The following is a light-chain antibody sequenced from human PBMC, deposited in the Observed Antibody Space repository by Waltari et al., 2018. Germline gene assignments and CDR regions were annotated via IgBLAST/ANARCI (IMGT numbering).Light chain of an antibody. CDR2: AAS. CDR3: QQLNSYPSWT. J-gene: IGKJ1*01. Sequence: IQLTQSPSSLSASVGDRVTITCRASQGISSYLAWYQQKPVKAPNLLIYAASTLQSGVPSMFSGSGSGTEFTLTISRLQPEDFSTYYCQQLNSYPSWTFGQGTKVVIK. V-gene: IGKV1-9*01. CDR1: QGISSY.